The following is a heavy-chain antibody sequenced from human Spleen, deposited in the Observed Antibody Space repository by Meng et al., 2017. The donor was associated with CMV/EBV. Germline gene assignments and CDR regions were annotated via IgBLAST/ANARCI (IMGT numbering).Heavy chain of an antibody. CDR3: ARIFAVTNPHYYYYYGMDV. Sequence: SGPPLVKPTQTLTLTCTFSGFPLSTSGMCVSWVRQPPGKALEWLALIDWDDDKYYSTSLKTRLTISKDTSKNPVVLTMTNMDPVDTATYYCARIFAVTNPHYYYYYGMDVWGQGTTVTVSS. V-gene: IGHV2-70*20. CDR2: IDWDDDK. J-gene: IGHJ6*02. CDR1: GFPLSTSGMC. D-gene: IGHD4-11*01.